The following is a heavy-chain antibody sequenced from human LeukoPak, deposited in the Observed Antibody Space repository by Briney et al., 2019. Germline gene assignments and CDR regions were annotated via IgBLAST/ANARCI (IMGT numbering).Heavy chain of an antibody. Sequence: PGGSLRLSCAASGFTFSNYAMSWVRQAPGKGLEWASSISDTGGATYYAESVKGRFTISRDNARNTFYLQLTSPRDEDTALYYCAKGGGSTFDNWGQGILVTVSS. V-gene: IGHV3-23*01. CDR1: GFTFSNYA. D-gene: IGHD3-10*01. J-gene: IGHJ4*02. CDR2: ISDTGGAT. CDR3: AKGGGSTFDN.